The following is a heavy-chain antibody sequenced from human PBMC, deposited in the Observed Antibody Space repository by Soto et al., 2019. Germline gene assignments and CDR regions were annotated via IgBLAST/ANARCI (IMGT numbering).Heavy chain of an antibody. Sequence: QVTLKESGPVLVKPTETLTLTCTVSGFSLSNARMGVSWIRQPPGKALEWLAHIFSNDEKSYSASLKSRLTISKDTSKSQVVLTMTNMDPVDSATYYCARIAAAGTGNWFDPWGQGTLVTVSS. CDR3: ARIAAAGTGNWFDP. V-gene: IGHV2-26*01. D-gene: IGHD6-13*01. J-gene: IGHJ5*02. CDR1: GFSLSNARMG. CDR2: IFSNDEK.